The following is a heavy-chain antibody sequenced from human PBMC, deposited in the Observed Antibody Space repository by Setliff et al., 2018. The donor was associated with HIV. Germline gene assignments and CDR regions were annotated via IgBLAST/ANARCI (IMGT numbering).Heavy chain of an antibody. J-gene: IGHJ4*02. CDR3: ARAASGTIHDF. CDR2: INPNSSDT. D-gene: IGHD3-10*01. V-gene: IGHV1-2*02. CDR1: GYTFTDYY. Sequence: ASVKVSCKASGYTFTDYYIHWVRQAPGQGLEWMGWINPNSSDTNYAQKLQGRLTVTTDTSTSTAYMELRSLRSDDTAVYYCARAASGTIHDFWGQGTLVTVSS.